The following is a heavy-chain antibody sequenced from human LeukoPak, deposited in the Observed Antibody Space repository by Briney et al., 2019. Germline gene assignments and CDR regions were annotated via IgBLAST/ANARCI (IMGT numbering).Heavy chain of an antibody. CDR3: AKYRWLVRGGFDY. Sequence: GSLRLSCAASGFTFSSYAMSWVRQAPGKGLEWVSAISGSGGSTYYADSVKGRFTIPRDNSKNTLYLQMNSLRAEDTAVYYCAKYRWLVRGGFDYWGQGTLVTVSS. V-gene: IGHV3-23*01. CDR2: ISGSGGST. J-gene: IGHJ4*02. CDR1: GFTFSSYA. D-gene: IGHD6-19*01.